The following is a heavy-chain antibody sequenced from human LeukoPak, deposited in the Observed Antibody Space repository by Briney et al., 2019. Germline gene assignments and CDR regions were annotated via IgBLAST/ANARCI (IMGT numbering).Heavy chain of an antibody. CDR3: AKGGMSMIRGGAFDY. D-gene: IGHD3-10*01. CDR1: GITFGNYD. J-gene: IGHJ4*02. V-gene: IGHV3-23*01. Sequence: GGSLRLSCRVSGITFGNYDMSWVRQAPGKGLEWVSGVSGSGDSKYYVDSVEGRFTIYRDNSKNTLFLQMDILGAGDTAVYYCAKGGMSMIRGGAFDYWGQGSRVTVSS. CDR2: VSGSGDSK.